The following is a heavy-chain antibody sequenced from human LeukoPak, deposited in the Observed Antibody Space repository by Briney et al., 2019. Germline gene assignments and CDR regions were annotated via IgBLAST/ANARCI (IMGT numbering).Heavy chain of an antibody. CDR3: AGGLGDGEYLFDS. V-gene: IGHV3-48*04. Sequence: GGSLRLSCAASGFTFDSYTVSWVRKAPGKGLEWVASIGAGSTPIYYADSVRGRFTVSRDNTKNSLYLQMNSLGGDDTAVYYCAGGLGDGEYLFDSWSRGTLVTVSS. J-gene: IGHJ4*02. CDR2: IGAGSTPI. CDR1: GFTFDSYT. D-gene: IGHD3-10*01.